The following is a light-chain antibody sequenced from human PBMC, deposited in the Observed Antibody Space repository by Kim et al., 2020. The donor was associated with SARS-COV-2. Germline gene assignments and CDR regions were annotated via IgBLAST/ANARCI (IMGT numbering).Light chain of an antibody. CDR3: AAWDDSLNGWV. J-gene: IGLJ3*02. V-gene: IGLV1-44*01. CDR2: SKE. Sequence: GPRGTNSCSGSSSNRGSNAVNWYQQRPGTAPKLLIYSKEQRPAGVPDRFSGSKAGTSASLAISGLQSEDEADYSCAAWDDSLNGWVFGGGTQLTVL. CDR1: SSNRGSNA.